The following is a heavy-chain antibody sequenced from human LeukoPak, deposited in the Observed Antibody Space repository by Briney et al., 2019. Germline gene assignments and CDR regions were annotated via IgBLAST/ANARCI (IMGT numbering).Heavy chain of an antibody. V-gene: IGHV3-74*01. CDR1: GFTFSSYW. D-gene: IGHD6-19*01. CDR2: ISDGTST. CDR3: AREVYSSGWSSFDY. Sequence: GGSLRLSCAASGFTFSSYWMHWVRQAPGKGLVWVSRISDGTSTSYADSVKGRFTISRDNAENTLYLQMTSLRAEGTAVYYCAREVYSSGWSSFDYWGQGAPVTVSS. J-gene: IGHJ4*02.